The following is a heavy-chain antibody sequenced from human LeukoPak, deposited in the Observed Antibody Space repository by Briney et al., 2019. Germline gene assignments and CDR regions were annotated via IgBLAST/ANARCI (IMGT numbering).Heavy chain of an antibody. CDR1: GGTFSSYA. CDR2: IIPIFGTA. CDR3: ARTRITIFGVVNFYMDV. V-gene: IGHV1-69*06. D-gene: IGHD3-3*01. J-gene: IGHJ6*03. Sequence: SVKVSCKASGGTFSSYAISWVRQAPGQGLEWMGGIIPIFGTANYAQKFQGRVTITADKSTSTAYMELSSLRSEDTAVYYCARTRITIFGVVNFYMDVWGKGTTVTVSS.